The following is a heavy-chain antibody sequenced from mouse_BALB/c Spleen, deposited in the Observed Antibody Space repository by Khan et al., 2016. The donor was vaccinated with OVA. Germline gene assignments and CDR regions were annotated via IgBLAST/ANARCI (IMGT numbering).Heavy chain of an antibody. Sequence: DVHLVESGGGLVKPGGSLKLSCAASGFTFSSYAMSWVRQSPEKRLEWVAEISSGGSYTYYPDTVTGRFTISRDNAKNTLYLEMSSLRSEDTAMYYCARLLRRAAWFAYWGQGTLVTVSA. D-gene: IGHD1-1*01. CDR1: GFTFSSYA. J-gene: IGHJ3*01. CDR3: ARLLRRAAWFAY. CDR2: ISSGGSYT. V-gene: IGHV5-9-4*01.